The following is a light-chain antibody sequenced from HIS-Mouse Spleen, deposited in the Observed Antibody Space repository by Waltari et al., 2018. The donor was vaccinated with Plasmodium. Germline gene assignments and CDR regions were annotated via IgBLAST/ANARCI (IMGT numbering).Light chain of an antibody. Sequence: DIQMTQSPSSLSASVGDRVTITCRASQGIRNYLAWYQQKPVKVPKLLIYAASTLQSGVPSRFSGSGSGTDFTLTISSLQPEDVATYYCQKYNSAPWTFGQGTKVEIK. J-gene: IGKJ1*01. CDR1: QGIRNY. CDR2: AAS. V-gene: IGKV1-27*01. CDR3: QKYNSAPWT.